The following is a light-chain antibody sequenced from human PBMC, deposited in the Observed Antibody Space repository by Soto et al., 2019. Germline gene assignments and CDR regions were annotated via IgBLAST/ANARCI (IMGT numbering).Light chain of an antibody. Sequence: DIQMTQSPSTLSASVGDRVTITCRASQSISSWLAWYQQKPGKAPKLLIYKASSLESGVPSRFSGSGSGTEFTLTISSLQPDDFATYYCQQYNTYSVTCGQWTKLEIK. CDR1: QSISSW. J-gene: IGKJ2*01. V-gene: IGKV1-5*03. CDR3: QQYNTYSVT. CDR2: KAS.